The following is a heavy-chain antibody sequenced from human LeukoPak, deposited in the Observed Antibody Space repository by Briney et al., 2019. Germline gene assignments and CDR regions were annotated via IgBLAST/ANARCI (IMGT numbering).Heavy chain of an antibody. CDR3: ARGGHCSGASCYQPNDY. V-gene: IGHV3-30-3*01. CDR1: GFTFSSYA. CDR2: ISYDGSNK. D-gene: IGHD2-15*01. Sequence: GGSLRLSCAASGFTFSSYAMHWVRQCPGKGLEWVAGISYDGSNKYYADSVKGRFTFSRDNSKNTLYLQMTSLGAEDTTVYYCARGGHCSGASCYQPNDYWGQGTLVTVSS. J-gene: IGHJ4*02.